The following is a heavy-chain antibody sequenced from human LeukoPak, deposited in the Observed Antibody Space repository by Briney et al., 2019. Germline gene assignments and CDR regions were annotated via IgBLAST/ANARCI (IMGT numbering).Heavy chain of an antibody. J-gene: IGHJ3*02. V-gene: IGHV3-21*01. CDR1: GFTLSSYE. Sequence: PVGSLRLSCIASGFTLSSYEMSWIRQAPGKGLEWVSSISSSSSYIYYADSVKGRFTISRDNAKNSLYLQMNSLRAEDTAVYYCARAYSSSWSSGSAFDIWGQGTMVTVSS. CDR2: ISSSSSYI. D-gene: IGHD6-13*01. CDR3: ARAYSSSWSSGSAFDI.